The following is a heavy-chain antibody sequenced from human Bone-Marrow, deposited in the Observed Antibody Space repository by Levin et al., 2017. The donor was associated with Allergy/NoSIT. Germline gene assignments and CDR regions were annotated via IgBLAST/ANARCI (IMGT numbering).Heavy chain of an antibody. D-gene: IGHD2-15*01. J-gene: IGHJ4*02. CDR3: ARGYRRCSGGSCYSVGY. CDR2: INPNSGGT. V-gene: IGHV1-2*02. CDR1: GYTFTGYY. Sequence: ASVKVSCKASGYTFTGYYMHWVRQAPGQGLEWMGWINPNSGGTNYAQKFQGRVTMTRDTSISTAYMELSRLRSDDTAVYYCARGYRRCSGGSCYSVGYWGQGTLVTVSS.